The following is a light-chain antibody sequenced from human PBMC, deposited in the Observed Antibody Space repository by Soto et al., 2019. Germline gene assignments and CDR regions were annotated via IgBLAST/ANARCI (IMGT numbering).Light chain of an antibody. CDR2: EVS. Sequence: QSALTQHASVSGSPGQSITISCTGTSSDGGRYNLVSWYQQHPGKAPKLMIYEVSKRPSGVSNRFSGSKSGNTASLTISGLQAEDEADYYCCSYAGSSTSVVFGGGTKLTVL. CDR3: CSYAGSSTSVV. J-gene: IGLJ2*01. CDR1: SSDGGRYNL. V-gene: IGLV2-23*02.